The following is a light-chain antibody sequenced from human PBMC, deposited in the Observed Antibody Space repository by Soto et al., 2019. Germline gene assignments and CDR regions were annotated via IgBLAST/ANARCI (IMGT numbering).Light chain of an antibody. V-gene: IGKV3-15*01. CDR2: GAS. CDR3: QQYNNWWT. Sequence: EVVMTQSPATLSVSPRETATLSCRASQSVGSNVAWYQQKPGQAPRLVMYGASTRATGIPARFSGSWSGTEFTLTISTLQSEDFAVYYCQQYNNWWTFGQGTKVDIK. J-gene: IGKJ1*01. CDR1: QSVGSN.